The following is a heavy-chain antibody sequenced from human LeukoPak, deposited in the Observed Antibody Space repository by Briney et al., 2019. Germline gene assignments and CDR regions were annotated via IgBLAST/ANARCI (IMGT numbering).Heavy chain of an antibody. J-gene: IGHJ6*02. Sequence: PGGSLRLSCAAPGFSFGRYDTNSVRQAPGKGLEWVSSITTSSSYTYYADSVKGRFTVSRDNAKNTLYLQMNCLRAEDTAVYYCASHIVVVTAIRYYAMDVWGQGTTVTVSS. CDR2: ITTSSSYT. CDR3: ASHIVVVTAIRYYAMDV. CDR1: GFSFGRYD. V-gene: IGHV3-21*01. D-gene: IGHD2-2*01.